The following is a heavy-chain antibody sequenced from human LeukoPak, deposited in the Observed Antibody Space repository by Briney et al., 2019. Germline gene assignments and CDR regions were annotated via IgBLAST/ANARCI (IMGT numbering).Heavy chain of an antibody. D-gene: IGHD2-2*01. Sequence: SVKVSCKASGGTFSSYAISWVRQAPGQGLEWMGRIIPIFGIANYAQKFQGRVTITADKSTSTAYMELSSLRSEDTAVYYCARGNVVVPAAVYGMDVWGQGTTVAVSS. CDR2: IIPIFGIA. V-gene: IGHV1-69*04. J-gene: IGHJ6*02. CDR1: GGTFSSYA. CDR3: ARGNVVVPAAVYGMDV.